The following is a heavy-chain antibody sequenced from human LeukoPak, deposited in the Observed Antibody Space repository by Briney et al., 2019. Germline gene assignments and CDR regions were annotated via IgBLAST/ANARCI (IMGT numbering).Heavy chain of an antibody. J-gene: IGHJ4*02. Sequence: SETLSLTCTVSGGSISSYYWSWIGHPPGKGLEWIGYIYYSGSTNYNPSLKSRVTISVDTSKNQFSLKLSSVTAADTAVYYCARGGSSSSDLDYWGQGTLVTVSS. V-gene: IGHV4-59*01. CDR2: IYYSGST. D-gene: IGHD6-6*01. CDR3: ARGGSSSSDLDY. CDR1: GGSISSYY.